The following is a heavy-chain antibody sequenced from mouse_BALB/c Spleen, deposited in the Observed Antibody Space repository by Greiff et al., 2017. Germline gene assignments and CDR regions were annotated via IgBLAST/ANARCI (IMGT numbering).Heavy chain of an antibody. CDR1: GYTFTSYW. D-gene: IGHD2-10*02. CDR3: ARSGTYGNYVLYWYFDV. V-gene: IGHV1S132*01. J-gene: IGHJ1*01. Sequence: VQLQQSGAELVKPGASVKLSCKTSGYTFTSYWIQWVKQRPGQGLGWIGEIFPGTGTTYYNEKFKGKATLTIDTSSSTAYMQLSSLTSEDSAVYFCARSGTYGNYVLYWYFDVWGAGTTVTVSS. CDR2: IFPGTGTT.